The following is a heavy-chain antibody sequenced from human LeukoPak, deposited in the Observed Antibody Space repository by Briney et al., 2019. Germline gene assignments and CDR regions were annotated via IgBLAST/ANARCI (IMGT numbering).Heavy chain of an antibody. V-gene: IGHV3-33*01. CDR3: ARGAYGSGTYHDFDI. D-gene: IGHD3-10*01. CDR1: GFTFSSYG. Sequence: PGRSLRLSCAASGFTFSSYGMHWVRQAPGKGLEWVAVTWYDGSNKYYVDSVKGRFTISRDNSKNTLYLQMNSLRAEDTAVYYCARGAYGSGTYHDFDIWGQGTMVTVSS. J-gene: IGHJ3*02. CDR2: TWYDGSNK.